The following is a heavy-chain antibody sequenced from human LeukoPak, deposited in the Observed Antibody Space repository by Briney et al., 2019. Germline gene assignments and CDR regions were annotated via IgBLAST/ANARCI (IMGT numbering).Heavy chain of an antibody. Sequence: PSETLSLTCTVSGGSISSSSYYWSWIRQPAGKGLEWIGRIYTSGSTNYNPSLKSRVTISVDTSKNQFSLKLSSVTAADTAVYYCARTVVTPYYYYMDVWGKGTTVTVSS. J-gene: IGHJ6*03. V-gene: IGHV4-61*02. CDR2: IYTSGST. CDR3: ARTVVTPYYYYMDV. D-gene: IGHD4-23*01. CDR1: GGSISSSSYY.